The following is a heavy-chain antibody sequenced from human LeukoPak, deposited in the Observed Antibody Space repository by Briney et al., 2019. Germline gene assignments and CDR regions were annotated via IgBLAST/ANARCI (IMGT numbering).Heavy chain of an antibody. D-gene: IGHD4-11*01. CDR2: INPNSGGT. CDR3: AREGGREGYSSDAFDI. Sequence: ASVKVSCKASGYTFTGYYMHWVRQAPGQGLEWMGWINPNSGGTNYAQKLQGRVTMTTDTSTSTACMELRSLRSDDTAVYYCAREGGREGYSSDAFDIWSQGTMVTVSS. CDR1: GYTFTGYY. J-gene: IGHJ3*02. V-gene: IGHV1-2*02.